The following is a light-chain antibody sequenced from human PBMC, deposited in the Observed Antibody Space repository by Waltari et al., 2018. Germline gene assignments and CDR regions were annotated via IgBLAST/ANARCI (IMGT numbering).Light chain of an antibody. V-gene: IGLV2-11*01. J-gene: IGLJ3*02. CDR1: TNDLGSYNY. Sequence: SALTQPRSVSGSPGQSVTISCTGTTNDLGSYNYVSWYQQHPGKAPKLIILDVTQRPSGVPDRLSGSKSGNTASLTISGLRAEDEAEYYCCSYAGSYTWVFGGGTKLTVV. CDR3: CSYAGSYTWV. CDR2: DVT.